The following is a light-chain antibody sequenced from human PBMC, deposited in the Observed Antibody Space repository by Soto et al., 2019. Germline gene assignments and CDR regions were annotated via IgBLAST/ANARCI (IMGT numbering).Light chain of an antibody. Sequence: EIVMTQSPATLSVSPGERATLSWRASQSVSSNLAGYQQKPGQAPRLLIYGASTRATGIPARFSGSGSGTKFTLPISSLQSEDFAVYYCQQYNNWPPITFGQGTRLEIK. CDR2: GAS. CDR1: QSVSSN. CDR3: QQYNNWPPIT. J-gene: IGKJ5*01. V-gene: IGKV3-15*01.